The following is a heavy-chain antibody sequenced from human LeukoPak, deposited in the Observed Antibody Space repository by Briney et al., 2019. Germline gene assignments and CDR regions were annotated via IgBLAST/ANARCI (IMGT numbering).Heavy chain of an antibody. J-gene: IGHJ4*02. D-gene: IGHD4-17*01. CDR1: DYPITGGYY. CDR3: ARLLDYGARNFDH. Sequence: PSETLSLTCGVSDYPITGGYYWARIRQPPGKGLEWIGSIYHSGSTYYNPSLKSRVIISVDTSKNQSSLKLSSVTAADTAVYYCARLLDYGARNFDHWGQGTLVTVSS. V-gene: IGHV4-38-2*01. CDR2: IYHSGST.